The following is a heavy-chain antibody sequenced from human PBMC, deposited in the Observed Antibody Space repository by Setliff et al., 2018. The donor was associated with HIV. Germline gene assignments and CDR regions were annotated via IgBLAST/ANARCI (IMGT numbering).Heavy chain of an antibody. J-gene: IGHJ3*02. CDR3: ARDQTGVAAAAFGGGSAWSDEGFDI. V-gene: IGHV1-69*13. Sequence: SVKVSCKTSGGTLSNYVITWVRQAPGQGLEWMGMIIPMSNIPAFAQKFQCRVTFTADESTSTAYMELSSLSSEDTAVYYCARDQTGVAAAAFGGGSAWSDEGFDIWGQGTMVTVSS. D-gene: IGHD6-13*01. CDR1: GGTLSNYV. CDR2: IIPMSNIP.